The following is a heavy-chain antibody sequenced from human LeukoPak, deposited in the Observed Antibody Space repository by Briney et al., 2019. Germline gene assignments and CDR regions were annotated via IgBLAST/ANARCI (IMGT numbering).Heavy chain of an antibody. D-gene: IGHD3-22*01. CDR2: IIPIFGTA. J-gene: IGHJ3*02. Sequence: ASVKVSCKASGGTFSSYAISWVRQAPGQGLEWMGGIIPIFGTANYAKKFQGRVTITAYESTSTAYMELSSLRSEDTAVYYCARLSNYYDSSGQNSDAFDIWGQGTMVTVSS. V-gene: IGHV1-69*13. CDR1: GGTFSSYA. CDR3: ARLSNYYDSSGQNSDAFDI.